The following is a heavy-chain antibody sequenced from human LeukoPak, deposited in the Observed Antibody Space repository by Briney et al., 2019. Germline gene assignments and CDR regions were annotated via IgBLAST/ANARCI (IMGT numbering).Heavy chain of an antibody. CDR2: ISYDGSNK. CDR1: GFTFSNFP. D-gene: IGHD2-2*01. J-gene: IGHJ1*01. Sequence: GGSLRLSCAASGFTFSNFPMHWVRQAPGKGLEWVAVISYDGSNKYYADSVKGRFTISRDNSKNTLYLQMNSLRAEDTAVYYCASERYQLLSGYFQHWGQGTLVTVSS. CDR3: ASERYQLLSGYFQH. V-gene: IGHV3-30-3*01.